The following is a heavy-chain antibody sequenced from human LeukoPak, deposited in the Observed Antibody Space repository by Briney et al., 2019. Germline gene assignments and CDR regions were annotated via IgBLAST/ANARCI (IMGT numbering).Heavy chain of an antibody. V-gene: IGHV1-69*05. J-gene: IGHJ4*02. D-gene: IGHD6-6*01. Sequence: ASVKVSCKASGGTFSSYAISWVRQAPGQGLEWMGGIIPIFGTANYAQQFQGRVTITTDESTSTAYMELSSLRSEDTAVYYCARTPSPVSSSSVYFDYWGQGTLVTVSS. CDR2: IIPIFGTA. CDR1: GGTFSSYA. CDR3: ARTPSPVSSSSVYFDY.